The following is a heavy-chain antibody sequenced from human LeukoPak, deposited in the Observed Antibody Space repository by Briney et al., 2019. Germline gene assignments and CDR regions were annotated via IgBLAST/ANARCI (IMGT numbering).Heavy chain of an antibody. CDR2: IYYSGST. J-gene: IGHJ3*02. CDR1: GGSISSYY. V-gene: IGHV4-59*01. D-gene: IGHD3-10*01. CDR3: ARAYYYGSGTPDAFDI. Sequence: SETLSLTCTVSGGSISSYYWSWIRQPPVKVLEWIGYIYYSGSTNYNPSLKSRVTISVDTSKNQFSLKLSSVTAADTAVYYCARAYYYGSGTPDAFDIWGQGTMVTVSS.